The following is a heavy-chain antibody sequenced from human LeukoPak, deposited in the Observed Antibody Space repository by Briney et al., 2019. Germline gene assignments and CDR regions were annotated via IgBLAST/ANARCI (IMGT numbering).Heavy chain of an antibody. D-gene: IGHD4-11*01. CDR1: GGSISSYY. CDR3: ARASYDYRVGYFDY. Sequence: PSETLFLTCTVSGGSISSYYWSWVRQPAGKGLEWIGRIYTSGSTNYNPSLKSRVTMSVDTSKNQFSLKLSSVTAADTAVYYCARASYDYRVGYFDYWGQGTLVTVSS. J-gene: IGHJ4*02. CDR2: IYTSGST. V-gene: IGHV4-4*07.